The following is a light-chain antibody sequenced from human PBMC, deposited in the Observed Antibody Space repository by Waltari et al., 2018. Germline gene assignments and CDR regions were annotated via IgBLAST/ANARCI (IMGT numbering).Light chain of an antibody. CDR2: AAS. CDR3: QKYDSAPWT. V-gene: IGKV1-27*01. J-gene: IGKJ4*01. CDR1: QGSSNY. Sequence: DIQMPQSPSSLSASVGDRVTITCRASQGSSNYLAWYQQKPGKVPKLLNSAASTLQSGVPSRFSGSGFGTDFTLTISSLEPEDVATYYCQKYDSAPWTFGGGTKVEIK.